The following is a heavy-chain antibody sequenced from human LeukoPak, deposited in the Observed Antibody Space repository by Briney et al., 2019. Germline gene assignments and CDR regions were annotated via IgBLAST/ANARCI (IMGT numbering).Heavy chain of an antibody. Sequence: GGSLRLSCVASGFTFSDYILDWVRQAPGKGLEWVGRIRRKRNSYTTEYAASVKGRFSISRDDLKKTLYLHMNSLQTEDTAMYHCSRDGAEGDNSAFDIWGPGTMVTVSS. J-gene: IGHJ3*02. CDR3: SRDGAEGDNSAFDI. V-gene: IGHV3-72*01. CDR1: GFTFSDYI. D-gene: IGHD3-22*01. CDR2: IRRKRNSYTT.